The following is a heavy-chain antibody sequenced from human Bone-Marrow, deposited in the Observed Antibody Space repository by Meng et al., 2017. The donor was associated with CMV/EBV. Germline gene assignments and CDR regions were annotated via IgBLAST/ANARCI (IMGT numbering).Heavy chain of an antibody. CDR2: IYRSGST. Sequence: GESLKISCAASGFAVSNNYMSWVRQAPGKGLQWVSVIYRSGSTYYADSVKGRFTISRDNSRDTLYLQMNSLRAEDTAVYYCARDMGGRMTTVVTDLGGIDYWGQGTLVTVSS. J-gene: IGHJ4*02. V-gene: IGHV3-53*01. CDR3: ARDMGGRMTTVVTDLGGIDY. D-gene: IGHD4-23*01. CDR1: GFAVSNNY.